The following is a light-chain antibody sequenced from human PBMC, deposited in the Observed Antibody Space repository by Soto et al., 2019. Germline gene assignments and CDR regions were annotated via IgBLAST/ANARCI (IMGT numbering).Light chain of an antibody. CDR3: QQYGSSPPYT. CDR2: GAS. Sequence: DIVLTQSPGTLSLSPGERATLSCRASQSVSSSYLACYQQKPGQAPRLLIYGASSRATGIPDRFSGSGSGTDFTLTISRLEPEDFAVYYCQQYGSSPPYTFGQGTKLEIK. J-gene: IGKJ2*01. V-gene: IGKV3-20*01. CDR1: QSVSSSY.